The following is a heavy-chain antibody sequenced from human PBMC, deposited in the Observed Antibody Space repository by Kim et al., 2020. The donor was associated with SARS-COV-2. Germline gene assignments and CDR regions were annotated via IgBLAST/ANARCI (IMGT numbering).Heavy chain of an antibody. CDR1: GGSFSGYY. CDR3: ARSRTGYSSSPYYYYYYGMDV. Sequence: ETLSLTCAVYGGSFSGYYWSWIRQPPGKGLEWIGEINHSGSTNYNPSLKSRVTISVDTSKNQFSLKLSSVTAADTAVYYCARSRTGYSSSPYYYYYYGMDVWGQGTTVTVSS. CDR2: INHSGST. D-gene: IGHD6-13*01. V-gene: IGHV4-34*01. J-gene: IGHJ6*02.